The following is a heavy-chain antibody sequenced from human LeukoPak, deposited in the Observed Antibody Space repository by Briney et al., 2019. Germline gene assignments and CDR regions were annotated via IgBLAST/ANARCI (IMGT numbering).Heavy chain of an antibody. CDR3: ARAKGSGSSLQAFDI. D-gene: IGHD3-10*01. J-gene: IGHJ3*02. CDR2: ISSSGSTI. CDR1: GFTFSSYE. Sequence: GGSLRLSCAAAGFTFSSYEMNWVRQAPGKGLEWVSYISSSGSTIYYADSVKGRFTISRDNAKNSLYLQMNSLRAEDTAVYYCARAKGSGSSLQAFDIWGQGTMVSVSS. V-gene: IGHV3-48*03.